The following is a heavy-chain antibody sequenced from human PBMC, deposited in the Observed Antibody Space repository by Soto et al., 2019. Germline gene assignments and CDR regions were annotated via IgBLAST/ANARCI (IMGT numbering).Heavy chain of an antibody. Sequence: SETLSLTCTVSGGSISSYYWSWIRQPPGKGLEWIGYIYYSGSTNYNPSLKSRVTISVDTSKNQFSLKLSSVTAADTAVYYCARHTDYGDYEIPNYYFDYWGQGTLVTVSS. D-gene: IGHD4-17*01. J-gene: IGHJ4*02. V-gene: IGHV4-59*08. CDR1: GGSISSYY. CDR3: ARHTDYGDYEIPNYYFDY. CDR2: IYYSGST.